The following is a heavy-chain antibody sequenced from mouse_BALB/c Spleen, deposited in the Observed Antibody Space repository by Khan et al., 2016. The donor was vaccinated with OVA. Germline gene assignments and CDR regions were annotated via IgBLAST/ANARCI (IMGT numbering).Heavy chain of an antibody. Sequence: EVELVESGGGLVQPGGSLRLSCATSGFTFTDYYMNWVRQPPGKALEWLGFIRKKASGYTTEYSPSVKGRFTIFRDNSQSILYLQMNTLRAEDSATYYCARGDYGYGFAYWGQGTLVTVSA. CDR3: ARGDYGYGFAY. V-gene: IGHV7-3*02. CDR1: GFTFTDYY. J-gene: IGHJ3*01. CDR2: IRKKASGYTT. D-gene: IGHD1-2*01.